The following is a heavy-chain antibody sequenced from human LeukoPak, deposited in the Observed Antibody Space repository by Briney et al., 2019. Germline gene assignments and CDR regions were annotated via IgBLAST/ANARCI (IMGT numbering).Heavy chain of an antibody. CDR3: ARLLGYCSSTSCQDY. V-gene: IGHV4-59*11. CDR2: IYYSGST. CDR1: GGSISSHY. J-gene: IGHJ4*02. Sequence: SETLSLTCTVSGGSISSHYWSWIRQPPGKGLRGMGYIYYSGSTNYNPSLKSRVTISVDTSKNQFSLKLSSVTAADTAVYYCARLLGYCSSTSCQDYWGQGTLVTVSS. D-gene: IGHD2-2*01.